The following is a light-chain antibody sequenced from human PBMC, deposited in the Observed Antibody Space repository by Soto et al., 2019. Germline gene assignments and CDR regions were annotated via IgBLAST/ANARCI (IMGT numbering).Light chain of an antibody. J-gene: IGKJ5*01. CDR1: QDISKY. CDR3: QQYDNLPLT. V-gene: IGKV1-33*01. CDR2: DSS. Sequence: DIQMTQSPSSLSPSVGDRVTITCHASQDISKYLNWYQQKPGKAPKLLIYDSSNLETGVPSRFSVSGSGTHFTFTISTLQPDDIATYYCQQYDNLPLTFGQGTRLEIK.